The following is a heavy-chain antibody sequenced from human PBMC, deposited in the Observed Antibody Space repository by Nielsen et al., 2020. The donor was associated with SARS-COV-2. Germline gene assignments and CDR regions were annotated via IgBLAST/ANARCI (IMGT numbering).Heavy chain of an antibody. CDR1: GFTFSSYS. CDR3: ARGGHDFWSGYSYYFDY. J-gene: IGHJ4*02. CDR2: IGTAGDT. V-gene: IGHV3-13*01. Sequence: GESLKISCAASGFTFSSYSMHWVRQATGKGLEWVSAIGTAGDTYYPGSVKGRFTISRENAKNSLYLQMNSLRAGDTAVYYCARGGHDFWSGYSYYFDYWGQGTLVTVSS. D-gene: IGHD3-3*01.